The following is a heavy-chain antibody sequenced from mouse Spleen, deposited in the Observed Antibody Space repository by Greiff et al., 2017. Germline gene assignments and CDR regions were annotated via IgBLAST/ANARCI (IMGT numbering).Heavy chain of an antibody. V-gene: IGHV1-80*01. J-gene: IGHJ4*01. Sequence: QVQLQQSGAELVKPGASVKISCKASGYAFSSYWMNWVKQRPGKGLEWIGQIYPGDGDTNYNGKFKGKATLTADKSSSTAYMQLSSLTSEDSAVYFCAREQVMITYYYAMDYWGQGTSVTVSS. CDR1: GYAFSSYW. D-gene: IGHD2-4*01. CDR3: AREQVMITYYYAMDY. CDR2: IYPGDGDT.